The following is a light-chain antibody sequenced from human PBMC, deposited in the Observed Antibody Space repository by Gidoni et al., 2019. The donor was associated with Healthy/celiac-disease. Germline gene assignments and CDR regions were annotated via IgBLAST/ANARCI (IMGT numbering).Light chain of an antibody. J-gene: IGKJ3*01. CDR2: AAS. Sequence: DIQMTQSPSSLSASVGDRVTITCRASQSISSYLKWYQQKSGKAPKLLIYAASSLQSGVPSRFSGSGSGTDFTLTISILQPEDFGTYYWQQSYSTPVTFGPGTKVDIK. V-gene: IGKV1-39*01. CDR1: QSISSY. CDR3: QQSYSTPVT.